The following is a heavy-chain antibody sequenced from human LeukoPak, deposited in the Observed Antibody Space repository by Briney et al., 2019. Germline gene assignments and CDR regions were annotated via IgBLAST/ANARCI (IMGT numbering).Heavy chain of an antibody. CDR3: ATLDYGGNSFNAFDI. V-gene: IGHV3-21*01. CDR2: ISSSSSDI. Sequence: GGSLRLSCAASGFTFTSYNMAWVRQTPGKGLEWVSSISSSSSDIYYADSLKGRFTISRDNAKNSLYLQMNRLRAEDTAIYYCATLDYGGNSFNAFDIWGQGTMVTVSS. CDR1: GFTFTSYN. J-gene: IGHJ3*02. D-gene: IGHD4-23*01.